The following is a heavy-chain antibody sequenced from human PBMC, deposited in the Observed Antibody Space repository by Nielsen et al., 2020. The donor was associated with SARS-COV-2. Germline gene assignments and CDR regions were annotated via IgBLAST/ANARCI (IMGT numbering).Heavy chain of an antibody. Sequence: GGSLRLSCAASGFTFSNAWMSWVRQAPGKGLEWVGRIRSEANDYATAYAASVKGRFTISRDDSRNTTYLQLYRLKTEDTALYFCTRGLSDFWGQGTLVTVSS. V-gene: IGHV3-73*01. D-gene: IGHD2-2*01. CDR3: TRGLSDF. J-gene: IGHJ4*02. CDR1: GFTFSNAW. CDR2: IRSEANDYAT.